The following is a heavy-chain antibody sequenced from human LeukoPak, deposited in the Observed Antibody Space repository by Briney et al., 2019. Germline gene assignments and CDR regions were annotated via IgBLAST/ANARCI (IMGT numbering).Heavy chain of an antibody. CDR1: GFTSSSYA. V-gene: IGHV3-23*01. Sequence: PGGSLRLSCAASGFTSSSYAMSWVRPPAGKGLEWVSATSGSGGSTYYTGSVKGRFTISRDNSKHTLYLQMNSLRAEDTAVYYCAKDLEYIAVGFDYWGQGTLVTVSS. D-gene: IGHD6-6*01. CDR3: AKDLEYIAVGFDY. J-gene: IGHJ4*02. CDR2: TSGSGGST.